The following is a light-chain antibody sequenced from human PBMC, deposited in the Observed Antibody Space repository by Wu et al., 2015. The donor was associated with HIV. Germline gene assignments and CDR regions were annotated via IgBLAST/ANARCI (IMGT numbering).Light chain of an antibody. Sequence: EIVMTQSPATLSMSPGERASLSCRASQSISRKLAWYQQKPGQAPRLVLHDVSTRASHVPERFSGSGSGTEFTLTISSLQSEDFAIYYCQQYREWPRTFGRGDQDRHQ. CDR1: QSISRK. J-gene: IGKJ1*01. V-gene: IGKV3-15*01. CDR3: QQYREWPRT. CDR2: DVS.